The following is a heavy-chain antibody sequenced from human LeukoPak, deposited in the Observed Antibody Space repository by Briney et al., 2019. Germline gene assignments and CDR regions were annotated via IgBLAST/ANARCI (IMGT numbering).Heavy chain of an antibody. CDR3: ARERMYYYDRGVFDY. Sequence: SETLSLTCTVSSGSISSGGYYWSWIRQPAGKGLEWIGRIYISGTTNYNPSLKIRVTISVDTSKNQFSLKLSSVTAADTAVYYCARERMYYYDRGVFDYWGQGTLVTVSS. V-gene: IGHV4-61*02. CDR1: SGSISSGGYY. CDR2: IYISGTT. D-gene: IGHD3-10*02. J-gene: IGHJ4*02.